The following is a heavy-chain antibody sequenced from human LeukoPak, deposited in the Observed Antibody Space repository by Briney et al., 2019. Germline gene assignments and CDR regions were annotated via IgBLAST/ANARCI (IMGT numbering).Heavy chain of an antibody. J-gene: IGHJ4*02. V-gene: IGHV3-9*01. CDR1: GFTFDDYA. D-gene: IGHD2/OR15-2a*01. CDR2: ISWNSGSI. CDR3: ASLSTSGPDY. Sequence: GRSLRLSCAASGFTFDDYAMHWVRQAPGKGLEWVSGISWNSGSIGYADSVKGRFTISRDNAKNSLYLQMNSLRAEDTAVYYCASLSTSGPDYWGQGTLVTVSS.